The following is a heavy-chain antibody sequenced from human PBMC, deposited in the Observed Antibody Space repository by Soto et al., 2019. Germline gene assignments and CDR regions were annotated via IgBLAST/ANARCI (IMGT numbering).Heavy chain of an antibody. D-gene: IGHD3-10*01. Sequence: SETLSLTCTVSGGSISSYYWSWIRQPPGKGLEWIGYIYYSGSTNYNPSLKSRVTISVDTSKNQFSLKLSSVTAADTAGYYLWREVWGITMVRGVIINEPYFDYWGQGTLVTVSS. CDR2: IYYSGST. V-gene: IGHV4-59*01. CDR3: WREVWGITMVRGVIINEPYFDY. J-gene: IGHJ4*02. CDR1: GGSISSYY.